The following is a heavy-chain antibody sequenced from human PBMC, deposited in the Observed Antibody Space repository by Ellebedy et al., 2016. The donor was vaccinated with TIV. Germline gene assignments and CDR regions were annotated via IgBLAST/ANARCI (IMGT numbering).Heavy chain of an antibody. D-gene: IGHD5-24*01. CDR1: GDSMTTSSYY. V-gene: IGHV4-39*02. CDR2: VYYTGTT. J-gene: IGHJ4*02. Sequence: GSLRLSCTVSGDSMTTSSYYWGWVRQSPGKGLEWIGSVYYTGTTYYNPSLKTRVTIAADRSKNQFSLKLSSVTAADTAVYYCAREGYTEMATLNLDYWGQGTLVTVSS. CDR3: AREGYTEMATLNLDY.